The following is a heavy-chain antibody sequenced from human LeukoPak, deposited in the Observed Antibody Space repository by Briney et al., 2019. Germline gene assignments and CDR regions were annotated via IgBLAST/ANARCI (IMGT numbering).Heavy chain of an antibody. D-gene: IGHD3-10*01. V-gene: IGHV3-33*01. CDR1: GFTFSSYG. CDR3: ARDDNYYGSGSYYRSVEY. J-gene: IGHJ4*02. Sequence: PGRSLRLSCAASGFTFSSYGMHRVRQAPGKGLEWVAVIWYDGSNKYYADSVKGRFTISRDNSKNTLYLQMNSLRAEDTAVYYCARDDNYYGSGSYYRSVEYWGQGTLVTVSS. CDR2: IWYDGSNK.